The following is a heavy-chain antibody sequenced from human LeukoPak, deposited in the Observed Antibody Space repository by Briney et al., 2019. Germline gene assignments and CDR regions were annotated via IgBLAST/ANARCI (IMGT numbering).Heavy chain of an antibody. V-gene: IGHV4-34*01. CDR1: GGSFSGYY. CDR3: ARDSETTSFDY. J-gene: IGHJ4*02. D-gene: IGHD4-17*01. CDR2: INHSGST. Sequence: SETLSLTCAVYGGSFSGYYWSWIRQPPGKGLEWIGEINHSGSTSYNPSLKSRVTISVDTSKNQFSLKLSSVTAADTAVYYCARDSETTSFDYWGQGTLVTVSS.